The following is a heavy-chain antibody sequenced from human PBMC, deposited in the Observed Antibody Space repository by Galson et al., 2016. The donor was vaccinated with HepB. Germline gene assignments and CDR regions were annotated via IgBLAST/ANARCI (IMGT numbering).Heavy chain of an antibody. CDR3: ARGGGITMTPWALEY. Sequence: SVKVSCKASEGTFSNYVIHWVRQAPGQGLEWVGGIRPSIGTAHYTQKFQGRVTLTADETTSTVYMEVSSLRFEDTAVYHCARGGGITMTPWALEYWGQGTLVTVSS. CDR2: IRPSIGTA. J-gene: IGHJ4*02. D-gene: IGHD3-3*01. CDR1: EGTFSNYV. V-gene: IGHV1-69*13.